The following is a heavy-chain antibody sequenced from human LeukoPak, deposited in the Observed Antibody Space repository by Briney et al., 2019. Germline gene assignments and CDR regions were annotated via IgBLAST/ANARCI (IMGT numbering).Heavy chain of an antibody. CDR1: GFTFSNFW. CDR2: IKQDGSEI. Sequence: PGGSLRLSCAASGFTFSNFWMSWVRQVPGGGLEWVANIKQDGSEIHYVDSVKGRFTISRDNAQNSLYLHMHSLRAEDTAVYYCTRDRQGPGIYSTDYWGRGTLVTVSS. J-gene: IGHJ4*02. D-gene: IGHD3-10*01. CDR3: TRDRQGPGIYSTDY. V-gene: IGHV3-7*01.